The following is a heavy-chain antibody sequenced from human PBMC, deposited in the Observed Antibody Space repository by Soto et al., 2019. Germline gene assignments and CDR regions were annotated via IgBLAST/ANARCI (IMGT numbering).Heavy chain of an antibody. CDR3: ARDVSPGTDSLYLDACNM. J-gene: IGHJ3*02. CDR2: IKKDESKK. V-gene: IGHV3-7*05. CDR1: GFTFSNYW. Sequence: EVRLVESGGGLVKPGGSLRLSCAASGFTFSNYWMTWIRQVPGKGLEWVANIKKDESKKSYLDSVRGRLTISRDNAQNSLYLQMDGLRAENTALYYCARDVSPGTDSLYLDACNMWGQGTMVTVSS. D-gene: IGHD3-10*01.